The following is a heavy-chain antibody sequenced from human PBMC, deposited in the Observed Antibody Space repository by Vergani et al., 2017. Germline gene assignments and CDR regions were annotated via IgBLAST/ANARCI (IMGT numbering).Heavy chain of an antibody. Sequence: QVQLVQSGAEVKKPGASVKVSCKASGYTFTGYYMHWVRQAPGQGLEWMGWINPNSGGTNYAQKFQGRVTMTRDTSISTAYMELSRLRADDTAVYYCARDKWHYYGSSGYTPFDYWGQGTLVTVSS. V-gene: IGHV1-2*02. CDR1: GYTFTGYY. J-gene: IGHJ4*02. CDR2: INPNSGGT. CDR3: ARDKWHYYGSSGYTPFDY. D-gene: IGHD3-22*01.